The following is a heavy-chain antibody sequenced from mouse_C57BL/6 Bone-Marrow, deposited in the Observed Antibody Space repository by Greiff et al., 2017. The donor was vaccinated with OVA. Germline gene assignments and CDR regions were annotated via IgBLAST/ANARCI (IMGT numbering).Heavy chain of an antibody. D-gene: IGHD3-2*02. J-gene: IGHJ2*01. Sequence: QVQLQQPGAELVRPGSSVKLSCKASGYTFTSYWMHWVKQRPIQGLEWIGNIDPSDSETHYNQKFKDKATLTVDKSSSTAYMQLSSLTSDDSAVYYCARRVWLRLRGWYYFDYWGQGTTLTVSS. CDR2: IDPSDSET. V-gene: IGHV1-52*01. CDR3: ARRVWLRLRGWYYFDY. CDR1: GYTFTSYW.